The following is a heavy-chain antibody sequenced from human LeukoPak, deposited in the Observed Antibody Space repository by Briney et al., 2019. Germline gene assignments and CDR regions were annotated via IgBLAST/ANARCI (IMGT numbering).Heavy chain of an antibody. J-gene: IGHJ4*02. CDR1: GFTFSSFW. CDR2: INQLGSEK. CDR3: ARAWYDYGDYVERY. V-gene: IGHV3-7*01. Sequence: PGGSLRLSCEASGFTFSSFWMSWARQAPGKGLEWVANINQLGSEKYSLDSVKGRFTIPRDNAKNSLYLQMNSLRAEDTAVYYCARAWYDYGDYVERYWGRGTLVTVSS. D-gene: IGHD4-17*01.